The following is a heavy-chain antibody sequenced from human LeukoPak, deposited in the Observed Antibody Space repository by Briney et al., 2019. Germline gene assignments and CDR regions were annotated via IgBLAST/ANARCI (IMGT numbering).Heavy chain of an antibody. J-gene: IGHJ3*02. V-gene: IGHV1-69*05. CDR1: GGTFSSYA. Sequence: ASVKVSCKASGGTFSSYAISWVRQAPGQGLEWMGGIIPIFGTANYAQKFQGRVTITTDESTSTAYMELSSLRSEDTAVYYCAREAHITIFGVVPGDAFDIWGQGTMVTVPS. D-gene: IGHD3-3*01. CDR2: IIPIFGTA. CDR3: AREAHITIFGVVPGDAFDI.